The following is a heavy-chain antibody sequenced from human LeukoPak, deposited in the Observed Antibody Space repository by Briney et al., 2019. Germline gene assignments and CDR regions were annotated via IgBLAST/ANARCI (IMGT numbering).Heavy chain of an antibody. D-gene: IGHD2-2*01. CDR2: ISGSGGST. Sequence: GGSLRLSCAASGFTFSSYAISWVRQAPGKGLEWLSAISGSGGSTYYADSVKGRFTISRDNSKNTLYLQMNSLRAEDTAVYYCAKWQLLSKNYYYYMDVWGKGTTVTVSS. V-gene: IGHV3-23*01. J-gene: IGHJ6*03. CDR3: AKWQLLSKNYYYYMDV. CDR1: GFTFSSYA.